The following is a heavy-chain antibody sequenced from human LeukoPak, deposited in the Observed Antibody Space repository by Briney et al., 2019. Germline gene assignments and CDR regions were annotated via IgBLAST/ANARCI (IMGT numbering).Heavy chain of an antibody. CDR1: GGSISSYY. Sequence: SETLSLTCTVAGGSISSYYWSWIRQPPGKGLEMIGYIYYSGSTNYNPSLKSRVTISVDTSKNQFSLKLSSVTAADTAVYYCASYSYGYFDYWGQGTLVTVSS. CDR3: ASYSYGYFDY. CDR2: IYYSGST. J-gene: IGHJ4*02. V-gene: IGHV4-59*01. D-gene: IGHD5-18*01.